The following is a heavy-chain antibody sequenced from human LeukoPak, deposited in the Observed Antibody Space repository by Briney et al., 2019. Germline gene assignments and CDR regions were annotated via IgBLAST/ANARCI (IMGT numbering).Heavy chain of an antibody. Sequence: GGSLRLSCAGSGFTFSTYWMYWVRHAPGGGLVWVSGINTDGSTTSYADSVKGRFTISRDNAKNTVYLQMSSLRAEDTAVYYCAKESGYDVDLEYWGQGALVTVSS. D-gene: IGHD5-12*01. CDR1: GFTFSTYW. CDR2: INTDGSTT. V-gene: IGHV3-74*01. J-gene: IGHJ4*02. CDR3: AKESGYDVDLEY.